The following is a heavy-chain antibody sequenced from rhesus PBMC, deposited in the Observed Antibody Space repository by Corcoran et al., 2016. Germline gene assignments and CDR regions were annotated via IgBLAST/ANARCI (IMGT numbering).Heavy chain of an antibody. Sequence: EVQLVESGGGLAKPGGSLRLSCAASGFTFSSYWMNWVRQSPGKGLEWISAINSGGGSKYYADSVQGRFTISGDNSKNTLSLKMNSLRAEDTAVYYCAKDLATVADTGDYWGQGVLVTVSS. CDR2: INSGGGSK. CDR3: AKDLATVADTGDY. J-gene: IGHJ4*01. CDR1: GFTFSSYW. V-gene: IGHV3S42*01. D-gene: IGHD4-29*01.